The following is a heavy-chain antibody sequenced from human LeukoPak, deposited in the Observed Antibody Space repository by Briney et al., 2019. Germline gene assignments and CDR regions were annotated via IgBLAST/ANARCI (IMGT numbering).Heavy chain of an antibody. CDR3: ARDKDDYGDYYYYMDV. Sequence: ASVKVSCKASGGTFSSYAISWVRQAPGQGLEWMGRIIPIFGTANYAQKFQGRVTITTDESTSTAYMELSSLRSEDTAVYYCARDKDDYGDYYYYMDVWGKGTTVTVPS. CDR1: GGTFSSYA. D-gene: IGHD4-17*01. V-gene: IGHV1-69*05. CDR2: IIPIFGTA. J-gene: IGHJ6*03.